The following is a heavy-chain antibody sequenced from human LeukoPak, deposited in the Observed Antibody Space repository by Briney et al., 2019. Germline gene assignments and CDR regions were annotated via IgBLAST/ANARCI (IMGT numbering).Heavy chain of an antibody. CDR1: GGSISSYS. J-gene: IGHJ4*02. CDR3: ARVVGGWDGYPPSFDY. CDR2: LYYSGST. D-gene: IGHD6-19*01. V-gene: IGHV4-59*01. Sequence: PSETLSLTCTVSGGSISSYSWSWIRQSPGKGLEWIGYLYYSGSTKYNPSLKSRVTISVDTSKNQFSLKLSSVTAADTAVYYCARVVGGWDGYPPSFDYWGQGTLVTVSS.